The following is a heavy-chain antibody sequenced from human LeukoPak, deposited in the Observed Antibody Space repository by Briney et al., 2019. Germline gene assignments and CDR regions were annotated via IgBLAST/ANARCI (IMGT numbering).Heavy chain of an antibody. Sequence: GKSLRLSCAASGFTFSSYGMHWVRQAPGKGLEWVAVIWYDGSNKYYADSVKGRFTISRDNSKNTLYLQMNSLRAEDTAVYYCARAASTSYYYDSSGYSSIDYWGQGTLVTVSS. CDR1: GFTFSSYG. J-gene: IGHJ4*02. V-gene: IGHV3-33*01. CDR2: IWYDGSNK. CDR3: ARAASTSYYYDSSGYSSIDY. D-gene: IGHD3-22*01.